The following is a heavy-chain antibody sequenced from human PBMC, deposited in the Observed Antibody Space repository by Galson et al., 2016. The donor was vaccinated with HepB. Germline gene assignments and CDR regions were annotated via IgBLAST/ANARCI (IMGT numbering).Heavy chain of an antibody. CDR2: TYYRSKWYY. CDR1: GDSVSSSSAA. J-gene: IGHJ4*02. Sequence: CAISGDSVSSSSAAWNWIRPSPSRGLEWLGRTYYRSKWYYDYGPSVKSRITIIPDTSKNQVSLQFNSVIPEDTAVYYCARDRYYYDSSGYYPVNDYWGQGTLVTVSS. D-gene: IGHD3-22*01. CDR3: ARDRYYYDSSGYYPVNDY. V-gene: IGHV6-1*01.